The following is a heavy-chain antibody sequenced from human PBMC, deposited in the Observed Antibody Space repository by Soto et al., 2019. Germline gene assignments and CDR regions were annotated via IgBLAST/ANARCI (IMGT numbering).Heavy chain of an antibody. CDR2: INPNSGGT. CDR1: GYTFTGYY. J-gene: IGHJ4*02. Sequence: GASVKVSCKASGYTFTGYYMHWVRQAPGQGLEWMGWINPNSGGTNYAQKFQGWVTMTRDTSISTAYMELSRLRSDDTAVYYCARDSLSLLIAADLNYFDYWGQGTLVTVSS. V-gene: IGHV1-2*04. D-gene: IGHD6-13*01. CDR3: ARDSLSLLIAADLNYFDY.